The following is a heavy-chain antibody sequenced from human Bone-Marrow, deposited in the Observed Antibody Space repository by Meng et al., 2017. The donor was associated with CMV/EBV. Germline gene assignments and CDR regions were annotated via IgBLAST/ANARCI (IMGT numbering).Heavy chain of an antibody. CDR2: IKQDGSEK. CDR3: AREDSDIVVVPAAPTVTLYYYYGMDV. CDR1: GFTFSSYW. V-gene: IGHV3-7*01. Sequence: GGSLRLSCAASGFTFSSYWMSRVRQAPGKGLEWVANIKQDGSEKYYVDSVKGRFTISRDNAKNSLYLQMNSLRAEDTAVYYCAREDSDIVVVPAAPTVTLYYYYGMDVWGQGTTVTVSS. D-gene: IGHD2-2*01. J-gene: IGHJ6*02.